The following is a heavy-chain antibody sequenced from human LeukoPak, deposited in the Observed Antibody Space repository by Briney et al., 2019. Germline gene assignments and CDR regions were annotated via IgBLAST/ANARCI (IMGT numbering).Heavy chain of an antibody. CDR1: GYTFTGYY. D-gene: IGHD2-15*01. CDR3: AREYCSGGSCLPLDY. CDR2: INPNSGGT. J-gene: IGHJ4*02. Sequence: GASVKVSCKASGYTFTGYYMHWVRQAPGQGLEWMGWINPNSGGTNYAQKFQGRVTMTRDTSISTAYMGLSRLRSDDTAVYYCAREYCSGGSCLPLDYWGQGTLVTVSS. V-gene: IGHV1-2*02.